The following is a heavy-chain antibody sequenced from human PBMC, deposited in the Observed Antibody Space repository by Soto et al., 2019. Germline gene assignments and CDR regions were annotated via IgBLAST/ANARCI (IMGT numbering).Heavy chain of an antibody. D-gene: IGHD3-16*02. CDR1: GVSISSYY. V-gene: IGHV4-59*01. J-gene: IGHJ5*02. Sequence: SETLSLTCTVSGVSISSYYWSWIRQPPGKGLEWIGYIYYSRSTNYNPSLKSRVTKSVDTSNNQFSPNLSSVTDADPAVYYCARVGWGSYRWGWFDPWGQGTLVTVSS. CDR3: ARVGWGSYRWGWFDP. CDR2: IYYSRST.